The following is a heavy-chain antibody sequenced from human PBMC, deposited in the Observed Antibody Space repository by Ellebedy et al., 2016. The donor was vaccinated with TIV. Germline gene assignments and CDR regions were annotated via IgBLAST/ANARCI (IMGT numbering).Heavy chain of an antibody. V-gene: IGHV3-23*01. D-gene: IGHD1-26*01. CDR2: ISGSADNT. CDR3: AKMFPSGGLDMNFDF. CDR1: GFTFSTYV. Sequence: GGSLRLXXAASGFTFSTYVMTWVRQAPGKGLEWVGGISGSADNTFYTDSVKGRFTISRDNSKNTLYLQMHSLRVEDTAVYYCAKMFPSGGLDMNFDFWGQGTLVTVSS. J-gene: IGHJ4*02.